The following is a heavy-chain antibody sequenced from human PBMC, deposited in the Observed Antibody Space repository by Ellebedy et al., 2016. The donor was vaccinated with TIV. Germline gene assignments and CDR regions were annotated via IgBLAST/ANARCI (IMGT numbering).Heavy chain of an antibody. J-gene: IGHJ4*02. D-gene: IGHD2-2*01. Sequence: AASVKVSCKASGYTFTSFGITWVRHAPGQGPEWMGWIGTYSGHTNYARKFQGRVTMTTDTFTSTAYMELRSLTSDDTAVYYCARDFHCTSNNCYERPSLYYFDYWGQGTLVTVSS. V-gene: IGHV1-18*01. CDR3: ARDFHCTSNNCYERPSLYYFDY. CDR2: IGTYSGHT. CDR1: GYTFTSFG.